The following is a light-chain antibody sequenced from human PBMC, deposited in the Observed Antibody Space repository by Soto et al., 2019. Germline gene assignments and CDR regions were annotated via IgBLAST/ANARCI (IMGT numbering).Light chain of an antibody. CDR1: QLGDKY. V-gene: IGLV3-1*01. CDR2: QDN. CDR3: QAWDSVTAWV. J-gene: IGLJ3*02. Sequence: SYELTQPPSVSVSPGQTASITCSGDQLGDKYGCWYQQKPGQSPVLVIYQDNKRPSGIPERFSGSNSGNTATLTFSGTQAMDEADYYCQAWDSVTAWVFGGGTKVTVL.